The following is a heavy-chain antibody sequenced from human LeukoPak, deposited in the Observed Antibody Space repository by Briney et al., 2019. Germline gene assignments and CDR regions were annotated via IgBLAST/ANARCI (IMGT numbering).Heavy chain of an antibody. V-gene: IGHV1-3*01. Sequence: VASVTVSCTAPGYTFTSYAIHWVRQAPGQRLEWMGWINAGNGNTKYSQKFQGRVTITRDKSASTAYMDLSSLRSEDTAVYYCARDSPNYDDSSGYYGLYYYYGMDVWGQGTKVTVSS. CDR1: GYTFTSYA. CDR2: INAGNGNT. J-gene: IGHJ6*02. CDR3: ARDSPNYDDSSGYYGLYYYYGMDV. D-gene: IGHD3-22*01.